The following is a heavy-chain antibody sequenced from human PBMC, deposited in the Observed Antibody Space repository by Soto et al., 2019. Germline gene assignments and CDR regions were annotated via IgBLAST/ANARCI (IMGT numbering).Heavy chain of an antibody. CDR2: ISYDGYDK. CDR1: GFIFSNYA. D-gene: IGHD1-26*01. CDR3: ARAPNRLGGFWFDP. J-gene: IGHJ5*02. V-gene: IGHV3-30*04. Sequence: QVQLVESGGGGVQPGRSLRLSCAASGFIFSNYAIHWVRQAPGKGLEWVALISYDGYDKYYTDSVKGRFTISRDNSKNTLYLQMNSLRPEDTAVYYCARAPNRLGGFWFDPWGQGTLVTVSS.